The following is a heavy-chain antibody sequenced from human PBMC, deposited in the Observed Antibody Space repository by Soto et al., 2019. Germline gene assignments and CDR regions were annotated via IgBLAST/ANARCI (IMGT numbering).Heavy chain of an antibody. J-gene: IGHJ6*03. D-gene: IGHD4-4*01. CDR2: IYSGGST. CDR1: GFTVSSNY. V-gene: IGHV3-66*01. Sequence: EVQLVESGGGLVQPGGSLRLSCAASGFTVSSNYMSWVRQAPGKGLEWVSVIYSGGSTYYADSVKGRFTISRDNSKNTLYLQMSSLRAEDTAVYYCARDRTVTNDYYYYYYTDVWCKGTTVTVSS. CDR3: ARDRTVTNDYYYYYYTDV.